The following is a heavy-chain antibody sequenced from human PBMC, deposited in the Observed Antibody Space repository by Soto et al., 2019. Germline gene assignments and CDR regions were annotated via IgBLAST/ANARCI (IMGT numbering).Heavy chain of an antibody. CDR1: GGTFSSYT. CDR3: AREELGSAKWGEQSWFDP. CDR2: IIPILGIA. V-gene: IGHV1-69*08. Sequence: QVQLVQSGAEVKKPGSSVKVSCKASGGTFSSYTISWVRQAPGQGLEWMGRIIPILGIANYAQKFQGRVTITADKSTSKGYMELSSLGSEDTAVYYCAREELGSAKWGEQSWFDPWGQGTLVTVSS. D-gene: IGHD2-15*01. J-gene: IGHJ5*02.